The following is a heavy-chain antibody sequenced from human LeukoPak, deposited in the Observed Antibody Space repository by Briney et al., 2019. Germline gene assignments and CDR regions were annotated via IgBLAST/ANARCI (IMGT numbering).Heavy chain of an antibody. V-gene: IGHV3-48*03. CDR2: ISSNGHTI. CDR1: GFPFSSYE. D-gene: IGHD5-24*01. Sequence: GGSLRLSCAASGFPFSSYEINWVRQAPGKGLEWVSYISSNGHTIYNADSAKGRFTISRDNAKNSLYLQMNSLRAEDTAVYYCARLRGRDGYNSDYWGQGTLVTVSS. CDR3: ARLRGRDGYNSDY. J-gene: IGHJ4*02.